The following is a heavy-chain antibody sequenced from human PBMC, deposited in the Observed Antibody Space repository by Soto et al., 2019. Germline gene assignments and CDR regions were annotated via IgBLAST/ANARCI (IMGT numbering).Heavy chain of an antibody. CDR2: IKSKNSGGTR. J-gene: IGHJ4*02. CDR1: NFNFDIAG. V-gene: IGHV3-15*07. Sequence: GGSLRLSCAASNFNFDIAGMNWVRQAPGEGLEWVGRIKSKNSGGTREYAAPVKTRFTISRDDSKNMLYLQMNSLKTEDTAVYYCSTGNYGSLGIWGQGTLVTVSS. D-gene: IGHD3-10*01. CDR3: STGNYGSLGI.